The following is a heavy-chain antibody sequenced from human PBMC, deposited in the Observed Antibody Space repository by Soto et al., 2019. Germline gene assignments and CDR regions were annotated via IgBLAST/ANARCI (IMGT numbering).Heavy chain of an antibody. CDR2: ISSSSSYI. Sequence: EVQLVESGGGLVKPGGSLRLSCAASGFTFSSYSMNWVRQAPGKGLEWVSSISSSSSYIYYADSVKGRFTISRDNAKNSLYMQMNSLRAEDTAVYYCASPYCSGGSCHPLDYYYYTDVWGKGTTVTVSS. CDR1: GFTFSSYS. J-gene: IGHJ6*03. CDR3: ASPYCSGGSCHPLDYYYYTDV. D-gene: IGHD2-15*01. V-gene: IGHV3-21*01.